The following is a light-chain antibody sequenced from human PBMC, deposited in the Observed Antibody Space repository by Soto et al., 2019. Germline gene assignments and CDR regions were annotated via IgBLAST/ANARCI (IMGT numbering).Light chain of an antibody. CDR3: QQYVSSPRT. CDR1: QSVSSSS. V-gene: IGKV3-20*01. CDR2: GAS. Sequence: EIVLTHSPGTLSLSPCEGAALSCSASQSVSSSSLAWYQQKPGQAPRLLIYGASSRATGIPDRFSGSGSGTDFTLTISRLEPEDFAVYYCQQYVSSPRTFGQGTKVDIK. J-gene: IGKJ1*01.